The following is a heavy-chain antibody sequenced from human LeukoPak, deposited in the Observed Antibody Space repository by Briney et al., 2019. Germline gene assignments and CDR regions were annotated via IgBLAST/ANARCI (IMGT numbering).Heavy chain of an antibody. D-gene: IGHD3-10*01. V-gene: IGHV1-2*02. CDR1: GYTFTGYY. CDR3: ARGGITMVRGVINPYYYYYMDV. Sequence: GASVKVSCKASGYTFTGYYMHWVRQAPGQGLEWMGWINPNSGGTNYAQKFQGRVTMTRDTSISTAYMELSRLRSEDTAVYYCARGGITMVRGVINPYYYYYMDVWGKGTTVTVSS. J-gene: IGHJ6*03. CDR2: INPNSGGT.